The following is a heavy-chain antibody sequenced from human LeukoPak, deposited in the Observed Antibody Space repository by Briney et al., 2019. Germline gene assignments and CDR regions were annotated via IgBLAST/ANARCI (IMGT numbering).Heavy chain of an antibody. J-gene: IGHJ3*02. CDR1: GGSISSSSYY. CDR3: AREEVPHGFDI. CDR2: IYYGGST. Sequence: SETLSLTCTVSGGSISSSSYYWGWIRQPPGKGLEWIATIYYGGSTNYNPSLKSRVTMSLDTSKNQFSLKLSSVTAADTAVYYCAREEVPHGFDIWGQGTMVTVSS. V-gene: IGHV4-39*07.